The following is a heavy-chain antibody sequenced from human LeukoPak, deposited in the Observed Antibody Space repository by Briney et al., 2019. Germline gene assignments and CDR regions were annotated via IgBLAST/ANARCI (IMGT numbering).Heavy chain of an antibody. Sequence: NPGGSLRLSCAASGFTFSSYSMNWVRQAPGKGLEWVSSISSSSSYIYYADSLKGRFTISRDNAKKSVYLQMNSLRAEDTAVYYCARGALDAATPFDSWGQGTLVTVSS. CDR1: GFTFSSYS. J-gene: IGHJ5*01. CDR2: ISSSSSYI. D-gene: IGHD2-15*01. V-gene: IGHV3-21*01. CDR3: ARGALDAATPFDS.